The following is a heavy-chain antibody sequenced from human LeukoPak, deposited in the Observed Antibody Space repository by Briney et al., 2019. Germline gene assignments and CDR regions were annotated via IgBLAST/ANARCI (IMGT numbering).Heavy chain of an antibody. CDR3: ARGLPGGQLSRYDY. D-gene: IGHD6-13*01. V-gene: IGHV4-38-2*02. CDR1: GYSISSGYY. CDR2: IYQSGKT. J-gene: IGHJ4*02. Sequence: SETLSLTCSVSGYSISSGYYWGWIRQPPGKRLEWMGIIYQSGKTYCNPSLESRVTVSVDTSKNQFSLKMNSMTAADTAMYYCARGLPGGQLSRYDYWGQGTLVTVSS.